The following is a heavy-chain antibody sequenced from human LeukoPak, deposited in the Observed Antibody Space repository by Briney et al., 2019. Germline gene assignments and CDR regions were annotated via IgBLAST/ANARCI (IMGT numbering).Heavy chain of an antibody. CDR1: VGSLTVSI. D-gene: IGHD6-19*01. V-gene: IGHV4-34*01. CDR2: INHSGST. CDR3: ASPTLWRGRGWYGGTGLDL. J-gene: IGHJ5*02. Sequence: SETLSLTSAHLVGSLTVSICSCIRQPPGKGLEWIGEINHSGSTNYNPSLKSRVTISVDTAKNQFSLKLNSVTAADSAVYYCASPTLWRGRGWYGGTGLDLGGQGTLVTVSS.